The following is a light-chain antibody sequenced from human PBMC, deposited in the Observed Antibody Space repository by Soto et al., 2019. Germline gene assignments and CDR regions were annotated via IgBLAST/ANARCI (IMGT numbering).Light chain of an antibody. J-gene: IGKJ5*01. V-gene: IGKV3-11*01. CDR3: QQRNSWPVT. CDR2: DSS. CDR1: QSVSNY. Sequence: IVLTQSPATLSLSPGERVTLSSRASQSVSNYLAWYQQKPGQAPRLLIYDSSNRATGIPARFSGSGSGTDFTLTISSLEPEDFAVYYCQQRNSWPVTFGQGTRLEIK.